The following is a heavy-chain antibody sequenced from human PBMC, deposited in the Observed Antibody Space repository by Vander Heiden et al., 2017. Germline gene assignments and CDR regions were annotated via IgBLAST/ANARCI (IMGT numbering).Heavy chain of an antibody. Sequence: EVQLVESGGGLVKPGGSLRLPCTACAFIFSSAWRTWDRQAPGKGLEWVGRIKSKADGGTTDYAAPVKDRFTIFRDDSKNTLYLQMNSLKTDDTAFYYCTRPYGADHYFDYWGQGALVTVSS. J-gene: IGHJ4*02. CDR1: AFIFSSAW. D-gene: IGHD3-10*01. CDR3: TRPYGADHYFDY. V-gene: IGHV3-15*01. CDR2: IKSKADGGTT.